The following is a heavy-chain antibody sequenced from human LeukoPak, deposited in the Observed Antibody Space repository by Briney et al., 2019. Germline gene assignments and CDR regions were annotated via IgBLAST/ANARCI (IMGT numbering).Heavy chain of an antibody. Sequence: GGSLRLSCVASGFSFNNFGMSWVRQAPGKGLEWVSSISGTGGSTHYADSVKGRFTISRDNSKNTLYLQMNSLRAGDTAVYYCAESSYYDSSGFYREYYFDYWGQGTLVPVSS. CDR3: AESSYYDSSGFYREYYFDY. CDR1: GFSFNNFG. D-gene: IGHD3-22*01. CDR2: ISGTGGST. J-gene: IGHJ4*02. V-gene: IGHV3-23*01.